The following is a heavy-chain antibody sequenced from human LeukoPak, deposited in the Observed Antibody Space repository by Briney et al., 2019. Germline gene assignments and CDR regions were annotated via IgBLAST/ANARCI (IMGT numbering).Heavy chain of an antibody. D-gene: IGHD6-19*01. V-gene: IGHV3-11*04. J-gene: IGHJ6*03. CDR1: GFTFSDYY. CDR2: ISSSGSTI. Sequence: PGGSLRLSCAASGFTFSDYYMSWIRQAPGKGLEWVSYISSSGSTIYYADSVKGRFTISRDNAKNTLYLQMNSLRAEDTAVYYCARGQAQQWLVSPWNYYYMDVWGKGTTVTIS. CDR3: ARGQAQQWLVSPWNYYYMDV.